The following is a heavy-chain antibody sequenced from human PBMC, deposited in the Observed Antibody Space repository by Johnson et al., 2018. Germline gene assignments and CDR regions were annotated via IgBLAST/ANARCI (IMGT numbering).Heavy chain of an antibody. CDR2: IIPIFGTA. J-gene: IGHJ6*02. Sequence: QVQLVQSGAEVKKPGSSVKVSCKASGGTFSSYAISWVRQAPGQGLEWMGGIIPIFGTANYAQKFQGRVTITADESTSTAYMELSSLRSGDTAGYYCARGEANYCSGGSCYSNAYDYYGMDVWGQGTTVTVSS. CDR3: ARGEANYCSGGSCYSNAYDYYGMDV. D-gene: IGHD2-15*01. CDR1: GGTFSSYA. V-gene: IGHV1-69*01.